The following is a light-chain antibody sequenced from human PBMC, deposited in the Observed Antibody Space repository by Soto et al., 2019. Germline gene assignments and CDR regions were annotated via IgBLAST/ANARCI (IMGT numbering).Light chain of an antibody. CDR2: EVN. CDR1: SSDVGTYNY. V-gene: IGLV2-8*01. CDR3: SSYAGNNNLYV. J-gene: IGLJ1*01. Sequence: QSPLTEPPCASVSPGQTVTVSCTGTSSDVGTYNYVSWYQQHPGKAPKLMIYEVNKRPAGVPDRFSGSKSGIMASLTVSGLQAEDEADYYCSSYAGNNNLYVFGTGTKVTVL.